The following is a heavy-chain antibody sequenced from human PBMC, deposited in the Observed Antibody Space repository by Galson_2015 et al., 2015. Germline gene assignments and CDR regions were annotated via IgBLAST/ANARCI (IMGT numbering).Heavy chain of an antibody. D-gene: IGHD6-19*01. J-gene: IGHJ4*02. CDR2: IYYSGST. CDR3: ARVDSSGWDIDY. Sequence: TLSLTCTVSGGSITGGPYYWSWIRQPPGKGLELIGYIYYSGSTDYNPSLKNRVTISVDTSKKQFSLRLSSVTAADTAVYYCARVDSSGWDIDYWGQGTLVTVSS. V-gene: IGHV4-61*01. CDR1: GGSITGGPYY.